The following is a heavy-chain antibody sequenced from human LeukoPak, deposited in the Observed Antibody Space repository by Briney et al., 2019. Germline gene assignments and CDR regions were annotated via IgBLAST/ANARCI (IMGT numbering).Heavy chain of an antibody. V-gene: IGHV3-72*01. J-gene: IGHJ3*02. CDR1: GFTFSDHY. Sequence: PGGSLRLSCAASGFTFSDHYMDWVRPAPGKGLEWVGRTRNKANSYTTEYAASVKGRFTISRDDSKNSLYLQMNSLKTEDTAVYYCARGGRGAFDIWGQGTMVTVSS. D-gene: IGHD2-15*01. CDR3: ARGGRGAFDI. CDR2: TRNKANSYTT.